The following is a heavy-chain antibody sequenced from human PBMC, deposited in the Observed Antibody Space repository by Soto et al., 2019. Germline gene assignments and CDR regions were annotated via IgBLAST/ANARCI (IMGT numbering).Heavy chain of an antibody. V-gene: IGHV3-30*18. Sequence: QVQLVESGGGVVQPGRSLRLSCAASGFTFSSYGMHWVRQAPGKGLEWVAVISYDGSNKYYADSVKGRFTISRDNSKNTLYLQMNSLRAEDTAVYYCAKDKGIVGDTPHYWGQGTLVPVSS. CDR2: ISYDGSNK. CDR3: AKDKGIVGDTPHY. D-gene: IGHD1-26*01. CDR1: GFTFSSYG. J-gene: IGHJ4*02.